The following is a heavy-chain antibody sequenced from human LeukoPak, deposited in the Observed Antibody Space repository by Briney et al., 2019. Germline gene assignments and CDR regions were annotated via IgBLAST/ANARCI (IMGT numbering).Heavy chain of an antibody. V-gene: IGHV3-23*01. CDR2: ISTRGGGI. J-gene: IGHJ4*02. D-gene: IGHD3-22*01. Sequence: AGGSLRLSCAASGFMFSNYAMSWVRQAPGKGLEWVPGISTRGGGIYYADSVKGRFTISRDNSKNTLYLQMKSLRAEDTAVYYCAKDGFDYYDSSGYYYFDYWGQGTLVTVSS. CDR1: GFMFSNYA. CDR3: AKDGFDYYDSSGYYYFDY.